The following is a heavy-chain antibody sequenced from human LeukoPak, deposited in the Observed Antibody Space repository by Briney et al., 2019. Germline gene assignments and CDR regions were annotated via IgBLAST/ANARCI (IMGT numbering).Heavy chain of an antibody. J-gene: IGHJ5*02. CDR2: IRYDGSNK. CDR1: GFTFSSYG. CDR3: ARDDDGDILTGYYWS. D-gene: IGHD3-9*01. Sequence: PGGSLRLSCAASGFTFSSYGMHWVRQAPGKGLEWVAFIRYDGSNKYYADSVKGRFTISRDNSKNTLYLQMSSLRSEDTAVYYCARDDDGDILTGYYWSWGQGTLVTVSS. V-gene: IGHV3-30*02.